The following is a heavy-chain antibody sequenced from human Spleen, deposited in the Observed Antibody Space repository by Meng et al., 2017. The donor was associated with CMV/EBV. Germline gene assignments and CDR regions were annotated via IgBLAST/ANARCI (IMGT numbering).Heavy chain of an antibody. CDR3: AREGSYSSSSGWFDP. CDR2: IYYSGST. Sequence: SETLSLTCTVSGGSISSSSYYWGWIRQPPGKGLEWIGSIYYSGSTYYNPSLKSRVTISVDTSKNQFSLKLSSVTAADTAVYYCAREGSYSSSSGWFDPWGQGTLVTVSS. J-gene: IGHJ5*02. D-gene: IGHD6-6*01. CDR1: GGSISSSSYY. V-gene: IGHV4-39*07.